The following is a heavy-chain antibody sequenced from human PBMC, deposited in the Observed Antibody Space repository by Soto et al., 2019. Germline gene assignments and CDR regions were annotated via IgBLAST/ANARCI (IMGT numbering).Heavy chain of an antibody. V-gene: IGHV1-18*01. CDR1: GYTFISYG. J-gene: IGHJ4*02. D-gene: IGHD4-17*01. CDR2: ISPNSGNT. Sequence: ASVKVSCKASGYTFISYGIAWVRQAPGQGLEWMAWISPNSGNTNYAQKFQGRVTVTTETPTNTAYMELRSLRSDDTAVYYCARRPPFSHGPFVTYFFDFWGQGXLVTVYS. CDR3: ARRPPFSHGPFVTYFFDF.